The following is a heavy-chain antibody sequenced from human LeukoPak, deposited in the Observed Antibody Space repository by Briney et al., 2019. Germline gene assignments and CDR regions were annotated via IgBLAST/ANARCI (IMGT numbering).Heavy chain of an antibody. D-gene: IGHD3-22*01. V-gene: IGHV1-18*01. CDR3: ARTEYYYDSSGYYLLDY. CDR1: GYTFTSYG. CDR2: ISAYNGNT. Sequence: ASVKVSCKASGYTFTSYGISLVRQAPGQGLEWMGWISAYNGNTNYAQKLQGRVTMTTDTSTSTAYMELRSLRSDDTAVYYCARTEYYYDSSGYYLLDYWGQGTLVTVSS. J-gene: IGHJ4*02.